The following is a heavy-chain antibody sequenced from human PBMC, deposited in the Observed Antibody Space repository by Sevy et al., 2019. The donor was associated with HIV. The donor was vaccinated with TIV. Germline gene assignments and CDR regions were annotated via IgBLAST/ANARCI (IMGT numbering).Heavy chain of an antibody. CDR3: ARDLRVGIAARPSYYYYGMDV. D-gene: IGHD6-6*01. Sequence: GGSLRLSCAASGFTFSSYAMHWVRQAPGKGLEWVAVISYDGSNKYYADSVKGRFTISRDNSKNTLYLQMNSLRAEETAVYYCARDLRVGIAARPSYYYYGMDVWGQGTTVTVSS. CDR2: ISYDGSNK. CDR1: GFTFSSYA. J-gene: IGHJ6*02. V-gene: IGHV3-30-3*01.